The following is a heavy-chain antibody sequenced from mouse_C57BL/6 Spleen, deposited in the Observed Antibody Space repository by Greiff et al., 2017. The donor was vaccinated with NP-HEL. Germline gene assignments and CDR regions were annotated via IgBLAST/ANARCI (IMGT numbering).Heavy chain of an antibody. J-gene: IGHJ3*01. D-gene: IGHD2-4*01. CDR3: APMSTTTGFAY. CDR2: INPNNGGT. V-gene: IGHV1-26*01. CDR1: VYPFTDYY. Sequence: VQLPPSVPELLQPVASVQISCKASVYPFTDYYMNWLQQSHGKSLEWIGVINPNNGGTSYNQKFKGKATLTVDKSSSTAYMQLSSLTSEDSAVYYCAPMSTTTGFAYWGQGTLVTVSA.